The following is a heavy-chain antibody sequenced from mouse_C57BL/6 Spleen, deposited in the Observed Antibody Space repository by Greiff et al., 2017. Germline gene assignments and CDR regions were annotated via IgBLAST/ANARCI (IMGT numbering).Heavy chain of an antibody. Sequence: VQLQQSGAELVRPGASVTLSCKASGYTFTDYEMHWVKQTPVHGLEWIGAIDPETGGTAYNQKFKGKAILTADKSSSTAYMELRSLTSEDSADYYCTRRERGQAYWGQGTILTVSS. J-gene: IGHJ2*01. CDR2: IDPETGGT. D-gene: IGHD3-3*01. CDR1: GYTFTDYE. CDR3: TRRERGQAY. V-gene: IGHV1-15*01.